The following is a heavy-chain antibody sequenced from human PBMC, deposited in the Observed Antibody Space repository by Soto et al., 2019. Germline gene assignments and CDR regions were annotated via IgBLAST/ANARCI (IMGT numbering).Heavy chain of an antibody. V-gene: IGHV1-8*01. J-gene: IGHJ3*02. CDR2: MNPNSGNT. D-gene: IGHD2-15*01. CDR1: GYTFTSYD. CDR3: ARDQQGGGSWTDAFDI. Sequence: ASVKVSCKASGYTFTSYDINWVRQATGQGLEWMGWMNPNSGNTGYAQKLQGRVTMTRNTSISTAYMELSSLRSEDTAVYYCARDQQGGGSWTDAFDIWGQGTMVTVSS.